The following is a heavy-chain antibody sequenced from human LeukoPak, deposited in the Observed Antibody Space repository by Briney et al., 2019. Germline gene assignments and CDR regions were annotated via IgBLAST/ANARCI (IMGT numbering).Heavy chain of an antibody. CDR1: GGSFSGYY. D-gene: IGHD3-3*01. J-gene: IGHJ5*02. Sequence: SETLSLTXAVYGGSFSGYYWSWIRQAPGKGLEWIGEINHSGSTNYNPSLKSRVPISVDTSMNQFSLKLSSVTAADTAVYYCARGNVLRFLEWLLLSWFDPWGQGTLVTVSS. CDR2: INHSGST. V-gene: IGHV4-34*01. CDR3: ARGNVLRFLEWLLLSWFDP.